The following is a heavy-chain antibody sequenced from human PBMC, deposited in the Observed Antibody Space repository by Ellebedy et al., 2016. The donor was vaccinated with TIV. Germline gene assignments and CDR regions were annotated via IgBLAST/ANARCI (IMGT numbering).Heavy chain of an antibody. CDR1: GGTFSSYA. J-gene: IGHJ5*02. D-gene: IGHD1-26*01. CDR2: IIPIFGTA. Sequence: SVKVSCXASGGTFSSYAISWVRQAPGQGLEWMGGIIPIFGTANYAQKFQGRVTITADESTSTAYMELSSLRSEDTAVYYCARDEGEWELRLFAGNWFDPWGQGTLVTVSS. V-gene: IGHV1-69*13. CDR3: ARDEGEWELRLFAGNWFDP.